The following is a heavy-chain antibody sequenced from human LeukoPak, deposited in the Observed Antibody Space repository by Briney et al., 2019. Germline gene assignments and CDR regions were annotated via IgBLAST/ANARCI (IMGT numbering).Heavy chain of an antibody. D-gene: IGHD6-13*01. CDR1: GFIFSNYG. CDR3: ATAFGGIAAAGYLYYFEY. V-gene: IGHV3-30*03. J-gene: IGHJ4*02. Sequence: GGSLRLSCAASGFIFSNYGMHWVRQAPGKGLECVAVMSHDGRKKNYADSVKGRFTISRDNSKNTLYLQMDALRPEDTAVYYCATAFGGIAAAGYLYYFEYWGQGALVTVSA. CDR2: MSHDGRKK.